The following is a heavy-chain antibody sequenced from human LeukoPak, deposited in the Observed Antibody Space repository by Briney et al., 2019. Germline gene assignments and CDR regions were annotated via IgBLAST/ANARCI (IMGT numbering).Heavy chain of an antibody. V-gene: IGHV4-31*03. CDR3: ARDRDWYGMDV. CDR2: IYYSGST. J-gene: IGHJ6*02. CDR1: GGSISSGGYY. D-gene: IGHD3/OR15-3a*01. Sequence: SETLSLTCTVSGGSISSGGYYWSWIRQHPGKGLEWIGYIYYSGSTYYNPSLKSRVTISVDTSKNQFSLKLSSVTAADTAVYYCARDRDWYGMDVWGQGITVTVSS.